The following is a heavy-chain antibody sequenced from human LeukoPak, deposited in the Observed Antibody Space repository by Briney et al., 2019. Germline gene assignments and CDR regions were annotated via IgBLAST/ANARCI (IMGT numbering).Heavy chain of an antibody. CDR2: IRYDGSNK. J-gene: IGHJ6*04. Sequence: GGSLRLSCAASGFTFSSYGMHWVRQAPGKGLEWVAFIRYDGSNKYYADSVKGRFTISRDNSKNTLYLQMNSLRAEDTAVYYCAIVATIGNEWDVWGKGTTVTISS. D-gene: IGHD5-12*01. CDR1: GFTFSSYG. CDR3: AIVATIGNEWDV. V-gene: IGHV3-30*02.